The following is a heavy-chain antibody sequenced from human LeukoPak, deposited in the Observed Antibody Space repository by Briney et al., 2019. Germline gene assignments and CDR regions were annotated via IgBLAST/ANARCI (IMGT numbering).Heavy chain of an antibody. CDR3: AKVSQLWDQYGMDV. CDR1: GFTFSSYA. V-gene: IGHV3-23*01. CDR2: ISGSGGST. D-gene: IGHD5-18*01. Sequence: GGSLRLSCAASGFTFSSYAMSWVRQAPGKGLEWVSAISGSGGSTYYADSVKGRFTISRDNSKNTLYLQMNSLRAEDTAVYYCAKVSQLWDQYGMDVWGQGTTVTVSS. J-gene: IGHJ6*02.